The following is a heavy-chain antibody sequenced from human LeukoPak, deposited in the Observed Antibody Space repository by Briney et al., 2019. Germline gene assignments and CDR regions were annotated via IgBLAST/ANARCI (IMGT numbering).Heavy chain of an antibody. V-gene: IGHV4-34*01. CDR2: IHYTGAT. J-gene: IGHJ2*01. D-gene: IGHD7-27*01. CDR1: GGSFRGYY. CDR3: ARGVLGPYYFDL. Sequence: SETLSLTCAVYGGSFRGYYWSWIRQPPGKGLEWIGEIHYTGATNYKPSLKSRVTISGDPSKNQVTLRVSSVTAADTAVYYCARGVLGPYYFDLWGRGTLVTVSS.